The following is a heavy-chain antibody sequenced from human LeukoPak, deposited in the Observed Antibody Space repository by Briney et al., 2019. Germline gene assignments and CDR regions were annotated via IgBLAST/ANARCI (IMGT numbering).Heavy chain of an antibody. Sequence: PGGSLSLSCAASGFTFSSYAMSWVRQAPGKGLEWVSSIISSSSYIYYADSVKGRFTISRDNAKNSLYLQMNSLRAEDTAVYYCARQASYDFWSGYPENWFDPWGQGTLVTVSS. D-gene: IGHD3-3*01. CDR1: GFTFSSYA. CDR3: ARQASYDFWSGYPENWFDP. CDR2: IISSSSYI. J-gene: IGHJ5*02. V-gene: IGHV3-21*01.